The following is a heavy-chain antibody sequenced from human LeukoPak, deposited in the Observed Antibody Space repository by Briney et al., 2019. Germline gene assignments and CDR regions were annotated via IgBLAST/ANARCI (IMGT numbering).Heavy chain of an antibody. CDR3: ATAYDTTRDFDY. D-gene: IGHD3-9*01. CDR2: IYSGGST. J-gene: IGHJ4*02. V-gene: IGHV3-66*02. Sequence: GGSLRLSCAASGFTVSSNYMSWVRQAPGKGLEWVSVIYSGGSTYYADSVKGRFTISRDNSKNTLYLRMNSLRAEDTAVYYCATAYDTTRDFDYWGQGTLVTVSS. CDR1: GFTVSSNY.